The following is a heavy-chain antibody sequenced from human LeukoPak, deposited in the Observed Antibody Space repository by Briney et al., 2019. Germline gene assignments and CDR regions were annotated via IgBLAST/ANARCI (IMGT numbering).Heavy chain of an antibody. J-gene: IGHJ2*01. CDR1: GGSISSGGYY. CDR3: ARVPGDSSGYYTANWYFDL. V-gene: IGHV4-30-2*01. D-gene: IGHD3-22*01. Sequence: SETLSLTCTVSGGSISSGGYYWSWIRQPPGKGLEWIGYIYHSGSTYYNPSLKSRVTISVDRSKNQFSLKLSSVTAADTAVYYCARVPGDSSGYYTANWYFDLWGRGTLVTVSS. CDR2: IYHSGST.